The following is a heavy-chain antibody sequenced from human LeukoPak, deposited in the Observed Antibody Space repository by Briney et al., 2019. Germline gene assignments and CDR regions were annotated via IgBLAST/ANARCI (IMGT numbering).Heavy chain of an antibody. V-gene: IGHV3-30*04. Sequence: GGSLRLSCAASGFTFSSYAMHWVRQAPGKGLEWVAVISYDGSNKYYADSVKGRFIISRDNSKNTLYLQMNSLRAEDTAVYYCAKGRTYYYGSGSYYTDYWGQGTLVTVSS. D-gene: IGHD3-10*01. CDR2: ISYDGSNK. J-gene: IGHJ4*02. CDR3: AKGRTYYYGSGSYYTDY. CDR1: GFTFSSYA.